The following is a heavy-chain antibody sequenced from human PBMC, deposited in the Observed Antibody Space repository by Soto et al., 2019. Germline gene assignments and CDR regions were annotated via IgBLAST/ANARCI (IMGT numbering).Heavy chain of an antibody. CDR3: ARSLSRTGTSHLPLWFDP. CDR1: GFTFSSYA. Sequence: GGSLRLSCAASGFTFSSYAMHWVRQAPGKGLEYVSAISSNGGSTYYANSVKGRFTISRDNSKNTLYLQMGSLRAEDMAVYYCARSLSRTGTSHLPLWFDPWGQGTLVTVSS. J-gene: IGHJ5*02. V-gene: IGHV3-64*01. D-gene: IGHD1-1*01. CDR2: ISSNGGST.